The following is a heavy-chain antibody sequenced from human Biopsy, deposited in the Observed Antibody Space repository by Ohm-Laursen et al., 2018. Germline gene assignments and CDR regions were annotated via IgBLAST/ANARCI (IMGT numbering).Heavy chain of an antibody. Sequence: SLRLSCAATGLTFSSYGMHWVRQAPGKGLEWVAAIWYDGSNKNYADSVKGRFTISRDNSKNTLYLQMNSLRGEDTAVYYCAKCMTGGSNYYFHHCGQGTLVTVSS. D-gene: IGHD2-8*01. V-gene: IGHV3-33*06. CDR1: GLTFSSYG. CDR3: AKCMTGGSNYYFHH. CDR2: IWYDGSNK. J-gene: IGHJ4*02.